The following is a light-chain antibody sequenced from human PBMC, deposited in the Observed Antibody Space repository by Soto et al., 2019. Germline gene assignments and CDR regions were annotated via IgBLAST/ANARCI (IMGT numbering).Light chain of an antibody. CDR2: EVS. V-gene: IGLV2-8*01. CDR3: RSYAGSGMFV. CDR1: SSDVGGYNY. Sequence: QSALTQPPSASGSPGQSVTISCTGTSSDVGGYNYVSWYQQHPGKAPKLMIYEVSKRPSGVPDRFSGSKSGNTASLTVSGLQAEEEADYYCRSYAGSGMFVFGTGTKVTVL. J-gene: IGLJ1*01.